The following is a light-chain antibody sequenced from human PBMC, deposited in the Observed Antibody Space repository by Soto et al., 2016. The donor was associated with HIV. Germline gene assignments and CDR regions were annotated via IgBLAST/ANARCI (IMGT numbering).Light chain of an antibody. CDR3: QVWDSGSDPVA. CDR2: DDS. Sequence: SYVLTQPPSVSVAPGKTARITCGGTNVGSKSVHWYQQKPGQAPVLVVYDDSDRPSGTPERFSGSNSGNTATLTISRVDIGDEADYYCQVWDSGSDPVAFGGGTKLTVL. J-gene: IGLJ2*01. V-gene: IGLV3-21*03. CDR1: NVGSKS.